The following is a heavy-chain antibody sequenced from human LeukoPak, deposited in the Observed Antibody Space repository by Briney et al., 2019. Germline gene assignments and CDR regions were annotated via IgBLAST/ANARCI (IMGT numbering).Heavy chain of an antibody. J-gene: IGHJ4*02. CDR1: GDSISRYY. D-gene: IGHD3-22*01. Sequence: SETLSLTCTVSGDSISRYYWSWIRQPAGKGLEWIGRIYNGGIITYNPSLKSRVTISVDTSKNQFSLKLSSVTAADTAVYYCARATPPYYYDSSGSYYFDYWGQGTLVTVSS. V-gene: IGHV4-4*07. CDR3: ARATPPYYYDSSGSYYFDY. CDR2: IYNGGII.